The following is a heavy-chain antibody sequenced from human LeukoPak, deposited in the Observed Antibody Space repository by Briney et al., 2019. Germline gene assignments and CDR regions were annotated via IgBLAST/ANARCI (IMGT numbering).Heavy chain of an antibody. Sequence: GGSLRLSCAASGFTFSYYAMHWVRQAPGKGLEWVSVISFDGIIKYYADSVKGRFTISRDNSKSTLYLHMNSLRAEDTAVYYCARDLGGPEGYYYYGMDVWGQGTTVTVSS. V-gene: IGHV3-30-3*01. CDR2: ISFDGIIK. CDR1: GFTFSYYA. CDR3: ARDLGGPEGYYYYGMDV. J-gene: IGHJ6*02. D-gene: IGHD3-10*01.